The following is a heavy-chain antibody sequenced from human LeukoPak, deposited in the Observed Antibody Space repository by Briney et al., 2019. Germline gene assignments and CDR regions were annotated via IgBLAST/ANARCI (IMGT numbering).Heavy chain of an antibody. CDR3: ARGECGSTSCYIWFDP. Sequence: KPSETLSLTCAVYGGSFSGYYWSWIRQPPGKGLEWIGEINHSGSTNYNPSLKSRVTISVDTSKNQFSLKLSSVTAADTAVYYCARGECGSTSCYIWFDPWGQGTLVTVSS. V-gene: IGHV4-34*01. J-gene: IGHJ5*02. CDR2: INHSGST. D-gene: IGHD2-2*02. CDR1: GGSFSGYY.